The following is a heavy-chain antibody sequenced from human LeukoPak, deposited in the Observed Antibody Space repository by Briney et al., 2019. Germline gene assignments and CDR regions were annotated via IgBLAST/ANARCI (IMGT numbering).Heavy chain of an antibody. J-gene: IGHJ4*02. CDR3: GRAAGYSSGYYNY. CDR2: IYYSGST. CDR1: GGSISSYH. D-gene: IGHD6-19*01. V-gene: IGHV4-59*01. Sequence: SETLSLTCTVSGGSISSYHWSWIRQPPGKGLEWIGYIYYSGSTNYNPSLKSRVTISVDTSKNQFSLKLSSVTAADTAVYYCGRAAGYSSGYYNYWGQGTLVTVSS.